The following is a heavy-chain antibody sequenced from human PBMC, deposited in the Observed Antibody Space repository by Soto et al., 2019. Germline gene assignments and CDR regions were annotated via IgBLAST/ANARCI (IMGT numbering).Heavy chain of an antibody. V-gene: IGHV1-69*08. CDR1: GGTFSSYT. Sequence: QVQLVQSGAEVKKPGSSVKVSCKASGGTFSSYTISWVRQAPGQGLEWMGRIIPILGIANYAQKFQGRVTITADKSXTTXYXALSSLRSEDTAVYYCARDRDYDSSGYYPYYYGMDVWGQGTTVTVSS. J-gene: IGHJ6*02. CDR3: ARDRDYDSSGYYPYYYGMDV. D-gene: IGHD3-22*01. CDR2: IIPILGIA.